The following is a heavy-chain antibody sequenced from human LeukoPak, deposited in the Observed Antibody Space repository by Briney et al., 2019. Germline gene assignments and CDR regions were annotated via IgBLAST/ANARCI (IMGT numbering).Heavy chain of an antibody. V-gene: IGHV4-59*01. CDR1: GGSISSYY. D-gene: IGHD3-3*01. CDR3: ARNRFSEWFPAGLSTYYYYMDV. J-gene: IGHJ6*03. CDR2: IYYSGST. Sequence: SETLSLTCTVSGGSISSYYWSWIRQPPGKGLEWIGYIYYSGSTNYNPSLKSRVTISVDTSKNQFSLKLSSVTAADTAVYYCARNRFSEWFPAGLSTYYYYMDVWGKGTTVTVSS.